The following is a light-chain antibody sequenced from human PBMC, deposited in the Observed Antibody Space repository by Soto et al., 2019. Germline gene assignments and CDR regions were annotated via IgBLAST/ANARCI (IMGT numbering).Light chain of an antibody. J-gene: IGLJ2*01. CDR3: SSYTSTITVL. Sequence: QSVLTQPASVSGSLGQSITISCTGTSSDVGASKYVSWYQQHPGKAPKLMIYEVSNRPSGVSNRFSGSKSGNTASLTISGLQAEDEADYYCSSYTSTITVLFGGGTKLTVL. CDR1: SSDVGASKY. CDR2: EVS. V-gene: IGLV2-14*01.